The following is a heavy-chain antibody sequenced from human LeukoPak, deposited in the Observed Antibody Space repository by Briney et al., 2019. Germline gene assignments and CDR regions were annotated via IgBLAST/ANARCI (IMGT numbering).Heavy chain of an antibody. Sequence: GGSLRLSRTASGLIFRNYAMTWVRQAPRKGLEWVSTISGDGTETFYADSVKGRFTISRDNSKNTHYLQMSSLRAEDTGIYYCAKGGHYSFFDYWGQGTLVTASS. CDR3: AKGGHYSFFDY. J-gene: IGHJ4*02. CDR2: ISGDGTET. V-gene: IGHV3-23*01. D-gene: IGHD4-11*01. CDR1: GLIFRNYA.